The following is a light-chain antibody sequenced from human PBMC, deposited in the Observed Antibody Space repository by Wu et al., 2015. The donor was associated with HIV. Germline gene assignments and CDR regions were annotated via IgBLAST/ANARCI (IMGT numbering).Light chain of an antibody. J-gene: IGKJ1*01. Sequence: EIVMTQSPATLSVSPGERATLSCRASQSVSSGHLAWYQQKVGQAPRLLLYGASNRGTGIPDRFSGSGSGTDFTLTISRLQPEDFAVYYCQHYSSSPWTFGQGTKVEIK. V-gene: IGKV3-20*01. CDR3: QHYSSSPWT. CDR2: GAS. CDR1: QSVSSGH.